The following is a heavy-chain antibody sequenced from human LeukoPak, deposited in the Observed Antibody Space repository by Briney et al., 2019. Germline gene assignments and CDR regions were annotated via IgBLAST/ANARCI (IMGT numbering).Heavy chain of an antibody. CDR1: GFTFSSYA. D-gene: IGHD6-19*01. V-gene: IGHV3-23*01. J-gene: IGHJ4*02. CDR2: ISGSGGST. Sequence: PGGSLRLSCAASGFTFSSYAMSWVRQAPGKGLEWVSAISGSGGSTYYAGSVKGRFTISRDNSKNTLYLQMNSLRAEDTAVYYCAKDSSGWQGFDYWGQGTLVTVSS. CDR3: AKDSSGWQGFDY.